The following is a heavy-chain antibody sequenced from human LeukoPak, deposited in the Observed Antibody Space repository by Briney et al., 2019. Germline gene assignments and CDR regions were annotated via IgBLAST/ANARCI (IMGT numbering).Heavy chain of an antibody. J-gene: IGHJ4*02. D-gene: IGHD3-3*01. Sequence: GGSLRLSCAASGFTFSSYSMNWVRQAPGKGLEWVSYISSSSSTIYYADSVKGRFTISRDNAKNSLYLQMNSLRAEDTAVYYCARSDSDFWSGYSDYWGQGTLVTVPS. V-gene: IGHV3-48*01. CDR1: GFTFSSYS. CDR2: ISSSSSTI. CDR3: ARSDSDFWSGYSDY.